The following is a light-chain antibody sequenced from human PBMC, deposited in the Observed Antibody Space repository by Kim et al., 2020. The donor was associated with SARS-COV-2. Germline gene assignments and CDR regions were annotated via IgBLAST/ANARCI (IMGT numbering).Light chain of an antibody. CDR3: QSADSSGTYWV. J-gene: IGLJ3*02. CDR1: ALPKQY. V-gene: IGLV3-25*03. Sequence: SYELTQEPSVSVSPGQTARITCSGDALPKQYAYWYQQRSGQAPVVVIYKDSERPSGIPERFSGSSSGTTVTLTITGVQAEDEGDYYCQSADSSGTYWVFGGGTQLTVL. CDR2: KDS.